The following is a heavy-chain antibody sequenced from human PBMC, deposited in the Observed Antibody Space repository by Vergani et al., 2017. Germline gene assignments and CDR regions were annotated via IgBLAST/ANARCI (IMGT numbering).Heavy chain of an antibody. CDR3: ARDQRDCSGGSCYSGNWFDP. D-gene: IGHD2-15*01. V-gene: IGHV4-59*01. CDR2: IYYSGRT. Sequence: QVQLQESGPGLVKPSETLSLTCTVSGGSISSYYWSWIRQPPGEGLEWIWYIYYSGRTNYNPTLKSRVTISVDTSKNQYALKLSSVTAADTAVYYWARDQRDCSGGSCYSGNWFDPWGQGTLVTVSS. CDR1: GGSISSYY. J-gene: IGHJ5*02.